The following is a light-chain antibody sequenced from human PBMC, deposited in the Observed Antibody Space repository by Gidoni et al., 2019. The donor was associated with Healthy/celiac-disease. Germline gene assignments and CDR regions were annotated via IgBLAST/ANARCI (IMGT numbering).Light chain of an antibody. CDR2: DAS. J-gene: IGKJ4*01. CDR3: QQYDNLLLT. Sequence: DIHMTHSPSSLSASVGDRVTITCQASQDISNYLNWYQQKPGKAPKLLIYDASNLETGVPSRFSGSGSGTDFTFTISSLQPEDIATYYCQQYDNLLLTFGGGTKVEIK. V-gene: IGKV1-33*01. CDR1: QDISNY.